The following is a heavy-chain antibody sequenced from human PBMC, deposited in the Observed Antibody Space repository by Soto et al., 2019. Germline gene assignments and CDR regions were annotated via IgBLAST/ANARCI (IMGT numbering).Heavy chain of an antibody. CDR1: GFTFSSYS. J-gene: IGHJ3*02. V-gene: IGHV3-48*01. Sequence: GGSLRLSCAASGFTFSSYSMNWVRQAPGKGLEWVSYISSSSSTIYYADSVKGRFTISRDNAKNSLYLQMNSRRAEDTAVYYCARDRAAAGADDAFDIWGQGTMVTVSS. CDR3: ARDRAAAGADDAFDI. CDR2: ISSSSSTI. D-gene: IGHD6-13*01.